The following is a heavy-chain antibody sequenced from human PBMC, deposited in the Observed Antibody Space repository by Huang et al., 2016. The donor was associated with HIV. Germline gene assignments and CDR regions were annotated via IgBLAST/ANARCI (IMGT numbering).Heavy chain of an antibody. CDR2: VSYDGSNQ. J-gene: IGHJ4*02. Sequence: QERLVESGGGVVKPGRSLRRSCASSGFTFSAYAMHWVRQDPGKWLEWVAVVSYDGSNQHYVDSVKGRFTISRDNSKKMLYLQMNSLRMGDTAVYYCARGSAGVLWFGEMWGQGTLVTVSS. D-gene: IGHD3-10*01. CDR3: ARGSAGVLWFGEM. CDR1: GFTFSAYA. V-gene: IGHV3-30*04.